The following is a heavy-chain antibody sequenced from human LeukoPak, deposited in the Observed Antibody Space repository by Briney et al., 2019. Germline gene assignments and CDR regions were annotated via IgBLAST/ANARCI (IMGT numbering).Heavy chain of an antibody. V-gene: IGHV4-38-2*02. CDR2: IYHSGST. D-gene: IGHD6-13*01. J-gene: IGHJ2*01. CDR3: ARKHSSSWPYWYFDV. Sequence: SETLSLTCTVSGYSMSSGYYWGWTRQPPGKGLEWIGSIYHSGSTNYNPSLKSRVTISVDTSKNQFSLNLSSVTAADTSVYYCARKHSSSWPYWYFDVWGRGTLVTVSS. CDR1: GYSMSSGYY.